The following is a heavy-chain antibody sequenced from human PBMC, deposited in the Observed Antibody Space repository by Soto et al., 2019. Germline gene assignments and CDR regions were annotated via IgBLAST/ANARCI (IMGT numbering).Heavy chain of an antibody. J-gene: IGHJ6*02. CDR2: INSDGSST. CDR1: GFTFSSYW. Sequence: EVQLVESGGCLVQPGGSLGLSCAASGFTFSSYWMQWVRQAPGKGLVWVSRINSDGSSTSYADSVKGRVTISRDNAKNRLYVQMNSLRAEDTAVYYCARVRPPYGMDVWGQGTTVTVSS. V-gene: IGHV3-74*01. CDR3: ARVRPPYGMDV.